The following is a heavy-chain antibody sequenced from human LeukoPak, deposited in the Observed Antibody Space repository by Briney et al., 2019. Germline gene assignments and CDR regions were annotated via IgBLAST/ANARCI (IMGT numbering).Heavy chain of an antibody. J-gene: IGHJ5*02. D-gene: IGHD1-7*01. V-gene: IGHV1-2*02. CDR3: ARDGKWNYHDFDP. CDR1: GYTFTGHY. Sequence: ASVKVSCKASGYTFTGHYMHWVRQAPGQGLEWMEWINPNTGGTNYAQRFQGRVTMTRDTSINTAYMELSRLTSDDTAVYFCARDGKWNYHDFDPWGQGTLVTVSS. CDR2: INPNTGGT.